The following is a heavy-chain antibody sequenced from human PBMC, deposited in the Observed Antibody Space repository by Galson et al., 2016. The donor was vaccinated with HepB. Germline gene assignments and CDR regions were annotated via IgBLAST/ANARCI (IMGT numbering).Heavy chain of an antibody. CDR1: GFIVSSNY. V-gene: IGHV3-53*01. J-gene: IGHJ4*02. Sequence: LRLSCAASGFIVSSNYMNWVRQAPENGLEWVSVLYASGKTYYADSVKGRFTISRDNSKNILFLQMNSLRAEDTAVYYCTRGWIREYSSGNGGGNGGDHWGQGTLVTVSS. CDR3: TRGWIREYSSGNGGGNGGDH. CDR2: LYASGKT. D-gene: IGHD2-21*01.